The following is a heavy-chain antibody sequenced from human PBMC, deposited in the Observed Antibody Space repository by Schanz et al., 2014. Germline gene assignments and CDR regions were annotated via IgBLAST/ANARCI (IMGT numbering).Heavy chain of an antibody. Sequence: EVQLVESGGGLLQPGGSLRPSCAASGFTFGTFWMSWVRQAPGKGLEWVANINQDGSDKSYVDSVKGRFTISRDNAKNSLYLQMNSLRAEDTAVYYCARDKGGYYPFDYWGQGSLVTVSS. CDR1: GFTFGTFW. D-gene: IGHD3-22*01. CDR3: ARDKGGYYPFDY. CDR2: INQDGSDK. V-gene: IGHV3-7*01. J-gene: IGHJ4*02.